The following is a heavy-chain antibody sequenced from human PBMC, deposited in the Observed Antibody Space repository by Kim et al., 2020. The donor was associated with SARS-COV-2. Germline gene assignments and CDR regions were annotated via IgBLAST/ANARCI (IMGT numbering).Heavy chain of an antibody. CDR3: ARDSGYDSSGGDAFDI. Sequence: KFQGRVTITADESTSTAYMELSSLRSEDTAVYYCARDSGYDSSGGDAFDIWGQGTMVTVSS. J-gene: IGHJ3*02. D-gene: IGHD3-22*01. V-gene: IGHV1-69*01.